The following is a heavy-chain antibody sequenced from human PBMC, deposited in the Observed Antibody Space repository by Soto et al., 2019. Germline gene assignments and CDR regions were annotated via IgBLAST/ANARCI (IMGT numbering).Heavy chain of an antibody. V-gene: IGHV4-61*01. D-gene: IGHD1-26*01. CDR2: IYYSGTT. CDR1: GDSVSNDNYY. Sequence: SETLSLTYGVLGDSVSNDNYYWIWIRQPPGKGLEWIGYIYYSGTTNYNSYLKSRLSFSVDMSKNQFSLKLASVTAADTAVYYCARDMHAGFTHYFDPWGQGTLVTVSS. J-gene: IGHJ5*02. CDR3: ARDMHAGFTHYFDP.